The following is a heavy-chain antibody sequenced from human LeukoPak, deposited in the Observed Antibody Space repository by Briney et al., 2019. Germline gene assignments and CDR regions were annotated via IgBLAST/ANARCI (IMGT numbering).Heavy chain of an antibody. V-gene: IGHV3-11*01. J-gene: IGHJ5*02. CDR3: ARGPRRELWFGEFNWFDP. CDR2: ISSSGSNI. CDR1: GFTFSDYY. Sequence: GGSLRLSCAASGFTFSDYYISWVRQAPGKGLGWVSYISSSGSNIYYADSVKGRFTISRDNAKNSLYLQMNSLRAEDTAVYYCARGPRRELWFGEFNWFDPWGQGTLVTVSS. D-gene: IGHD3-10*01.